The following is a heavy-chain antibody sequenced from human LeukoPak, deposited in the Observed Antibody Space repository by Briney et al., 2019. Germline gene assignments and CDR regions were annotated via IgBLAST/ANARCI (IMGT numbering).Heavy chain of an antibody. Sequence: GGSLRLSCAASGFTFSSYSMNWVRQAPGKGLEWVSSISSSSSYIYYADSVKGRFTISRDNAKNSLYLQMNSLRAEDTAVYYCARDGGYCSSTSCLRWFDPWGQGTLVTVSS. J-gene: IGHJ5*02. D-gene: IGHD2-2*01. CDR1: GFTFSSYS. CDR3: ARDGGYCSSTSCLRWFDP. V-gene: IGHV3-21*01. CDR2: ISSSSSYI.